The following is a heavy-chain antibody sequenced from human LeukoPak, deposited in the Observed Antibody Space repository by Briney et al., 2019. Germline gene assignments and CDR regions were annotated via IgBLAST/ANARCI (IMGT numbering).Heavy chain of an antibody. CDR3: ARDNWNYGSSMDV. V-gene: IGHV4-59*01. J-gene: IGHJ6*02. Sequence: SETLSLTCTVSGASISSYYWSWIRQPPGKGLEWIGYIYYSGSTNYNPSLKSRVTISVDTSKNQFSLKLSSVTAADTAVYYCARDNWNYGSSMDVWGQGTTVTVSS. CDR2: IYYSGST. CDR1: GASISSYY. D-gene: IGHD1-7*01.